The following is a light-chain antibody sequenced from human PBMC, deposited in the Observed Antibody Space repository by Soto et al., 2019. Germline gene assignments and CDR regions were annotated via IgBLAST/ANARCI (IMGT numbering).Light chain of an antibody. V-gene: IGKV3-20*01. J-gene: IGKJ1*01. Sequence: EIVLTQSPGTLSLSPGERATLSCRASQSVSSSYLAWYQQKPGQAPRLLIYGASSRATGIPDRFSGSGSGTDFTLTISRLEPEDFAVYYCQSQSWFGQGTKVEIK. CDR1: QSVSSSY. CDR2: GAS. CDR3: QSQSW.